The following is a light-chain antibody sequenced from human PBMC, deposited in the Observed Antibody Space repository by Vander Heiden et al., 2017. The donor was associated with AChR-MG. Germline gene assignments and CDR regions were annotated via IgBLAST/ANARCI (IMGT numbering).Light chain of an antibody. CDR3: QQDYDWGQK. CDR2: GAS. V-gene: IGKV3-15*01. Sequence: ELVMTQSPATLSVSPGERATLSCRASQSVRSNLAWYQQKPGQAPRLLIHGASTRATGIPARFSGTGSGTEFTLTFSSLQSEDLTVYYGQQDYDWGQKFGQGTKVKI. J-gene: IGKJ1*01. CDR1: QSVRSN.